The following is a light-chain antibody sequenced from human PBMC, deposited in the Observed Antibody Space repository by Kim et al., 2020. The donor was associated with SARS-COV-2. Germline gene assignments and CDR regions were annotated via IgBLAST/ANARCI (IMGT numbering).Light chain of an antibody. CDR2: EDN. J-gene: IGLJ3*02. CDR3: QSYDSSNLWV. CDR1: SGSIASNY. Sequence: NFMLTQPHSVSESPGKTVTISCTGSSGSIASNYVQWYQQRPGSAPTTVIYEDNQRPSGVPDRFSGSTDSSSNSASLTISGLKTEDEADYYCQSYDSSNLWVFGGGTQLTVL. V-gene: IGLV6-57*02.